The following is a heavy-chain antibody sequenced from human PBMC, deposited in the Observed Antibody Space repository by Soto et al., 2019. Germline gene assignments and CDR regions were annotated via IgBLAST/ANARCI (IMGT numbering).Heavy chain of an antibody. CDR1: GGTISSSSYY. J-gene: IGHJ5*02. CDR2: MYYSGST. CDR3: ARGYYDCNWFDP. D-gene: IGHD3-3*01. V-gene: IGHV4-39*07. Sequence: KTSETLSLTCTVSGGTISSSSYYWGWIRQPPGKGPEWIGSMYYSGSTYYNPSLKSRATISADTSKNQFSLKLSSVTAADTAVYYCARGYYDCNWFDPWGQGTLVTVSS.